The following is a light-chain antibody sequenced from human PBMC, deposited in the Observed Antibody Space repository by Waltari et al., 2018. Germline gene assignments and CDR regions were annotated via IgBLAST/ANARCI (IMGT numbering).Light chain of an antibody. CDR3: QQYNNWPLSWT. Sequence: EIVMTQSPATLSVSPGERATLSCRASQSVSSNLAWYQQKPGQPPRLLIYGASSRATGIPARFSGSGSGTEFTLTISSLQSEDFAVDYCQQYNNWPLSWTFGQGTKVEIK. CDR2: GAS. V-gene: IGKV3-15*01. J-gene: IGKJ1*01. CDR1: QSVSSN.